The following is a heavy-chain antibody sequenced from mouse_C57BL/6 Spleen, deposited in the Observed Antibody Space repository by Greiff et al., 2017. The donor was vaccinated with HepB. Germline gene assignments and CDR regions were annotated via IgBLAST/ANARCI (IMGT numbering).Heavy chain of an antibody. CDR3: ARAMGGWFAY. V-gene: IGHV1-82*01. J-gene: IGHJ3*01. CDR2: IYPGDGDT. CDR1: GYAFSSSW. D-gene: IGHD2-3*01. Sequence: VQLQQSGPELVKPGASVKISCKASGYAFSSSWMNWVKQRPGKGLEWIGRIYPGDGDTNYNGKFKGKATLTADKSSSTAYMQLSSLTSEDSAVYFCARAMGGWFAYWGQGTLVTVSA.